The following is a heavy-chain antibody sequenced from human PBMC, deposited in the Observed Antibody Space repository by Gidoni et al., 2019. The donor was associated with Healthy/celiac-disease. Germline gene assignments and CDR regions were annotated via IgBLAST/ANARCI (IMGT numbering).Heavy chain of an antibody. Sequence: QVQLVESGGGVVQPGRSLRLSCAASGFTFSSYAMHWVRQAPGKGLEWVAVISYDGSNKYYADSVKGRFTISRDNSKNPLYLQMNSLRAEDTAVYYCARPRGGRIAARPGNYYYSGMDVWGQGTTVTVSS. V-gene: IGHV3-30-3*01. J-gene: IGHJ6*02. CDR1: GFTFSSYA. CDR3: ARPRGGRIAARPGNYYYSGMDV. CDR2: ISYDGSNK. D-gene: IGHD6-6*01.